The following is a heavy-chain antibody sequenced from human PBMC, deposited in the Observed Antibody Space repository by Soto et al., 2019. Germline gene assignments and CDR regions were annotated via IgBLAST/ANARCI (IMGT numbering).Heavy chain of an antibody. Sequence: QVQLVQSGAEVKKPGSSVKVSCKASGGTFSSYAISWVRQAPGQGLEWMGGIIPIFGTANYAQKFQGRVTITADEATSTADMELSSLRSEDTAVYYCARRILEIYVFDYWGQGTLVTVSS. V-gene: IGHV1-69*12. CDR1: GGTFSSYA. CDR2: IIPIFGTA. J-gene: IGHJ4*02. D-gene: IGHD2-15*01. CDR3: ARRILEIYVFDY.